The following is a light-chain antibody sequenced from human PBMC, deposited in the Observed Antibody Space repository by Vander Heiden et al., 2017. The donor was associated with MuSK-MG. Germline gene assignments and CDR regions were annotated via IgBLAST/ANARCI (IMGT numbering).Light chain of an antibody. CDR3: QQRSNWPPYT. CDR2: DAS. J-gene: IGKJ2*01. Sequence: EIVLAQSPATLSLSPAERATLSCRASQSVSSYLAWYQQKPGQAPRLLIYDASNRATGIPARFSGSGSGTDFTLTISSLEPEDFAVYYCQQRSNWPPYTFGQGTKLEIK. V-gene: IGKV3-11*01. CDR1: QSVSSY.